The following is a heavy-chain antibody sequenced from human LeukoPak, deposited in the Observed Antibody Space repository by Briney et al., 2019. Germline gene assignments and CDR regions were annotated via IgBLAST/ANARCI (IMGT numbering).Heavy chain of an antibody. V-gene: IGHV3-48*04. J-gene: IGHJ2*01. D-gene: IGHD6-13*01. CDR1: GVAFSSYI. Sequence: GASLRLSCAASGVAFSSYILIFVRGAPGPRLGPFSYISSSSSTIYYADSVKGRFTISRDNAKNSLYLQMNSLRAEDTAVYYCARYSSSWAYWYFDLWGRGTLVTVSS. CDR2: ISSSSSTI. CDR3: ARYSSSWAYWYFDL.